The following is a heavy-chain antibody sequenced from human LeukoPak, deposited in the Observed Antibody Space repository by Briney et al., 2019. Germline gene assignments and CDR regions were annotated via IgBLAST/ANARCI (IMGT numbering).Heavy chain of an antibody. CDR2: IYYSGST. Sequence: SGTLSLTCTVSGGSISSSSYYWGWIRQPPGKGLEWIGSIYYSGSTYYNPSLKSRVTISVDTSKNQFSLKLSSVTAADTAVYYCAREVHSGSYPYYFDYWGQGTLVTVSS. CDR3: AREVHSGSYPYYFDY. V-gene: IGHV4-39*07. CDR1: GGSISSSSYY. D-gene: IGHD1-26*01. J-gene: IGHJ4*02.